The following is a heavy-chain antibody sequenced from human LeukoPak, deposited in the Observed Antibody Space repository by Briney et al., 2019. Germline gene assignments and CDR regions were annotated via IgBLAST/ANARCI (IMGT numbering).Heavy chain of an antibody. CDR3: TRGIESYGDYGY. CDR1: GGSISGSY. D-gene: IGHD4-17*01. Sequence: SETLSLTCTVSGGSISGSYWSWIWQPPGKGLEWIAYMYNSGSTNYNPSLKSRVTISIDTSKNQFSLKLSSLTAADTAIYYCTRGIESYGDYGYWGQGILVTVSS. J-gene: IGHJ4*02. CDR2: MYNSGST. V-gene: IGHV4-59*01.